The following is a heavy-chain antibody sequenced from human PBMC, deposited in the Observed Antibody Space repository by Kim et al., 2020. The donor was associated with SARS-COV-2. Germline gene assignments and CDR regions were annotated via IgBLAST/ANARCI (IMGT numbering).Heavy chain of an antibody. CDR2: IWYDGSNK. CDR1: GFTFSSYG. Sequence: GGSLRLSCAASGFTFSSYGMHWVRQAPGKGLEWVAVIWYDGSNKYYADSVKGRFTISRDNSKNTLYLQMNSLRAEDTAVYYCATLPGTSVTPFYYYYGMDVWGQGTTVTVSS. CDR3: ATLPGTSVTPFYYYYGMDV. V-gene: IGHV3-33*08. J-gene: IGHJ6*02. D-gene: IGHD2-2*01.